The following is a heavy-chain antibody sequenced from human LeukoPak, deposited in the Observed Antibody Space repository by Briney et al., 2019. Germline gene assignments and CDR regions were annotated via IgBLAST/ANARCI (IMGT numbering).Heavy chain of an antibody. CDR3: ARDLRGLITMGGPYYFDY. CDR2: INHSGST. D-gene: IGHD3-10*01. Sequence: SETLSLTCAVYGGSFSGYYWSWIRQPPGKGLEWIGEINHSGSTNYNPSLKSRVTISVDTSKNQFSLKLSSVTAADTAVYYCARDLRGLITMGGPYYFDYWGQGTLVTVSS. V-gene: IGHV4-34*01. CDR1: GGSFSGYY. J-gene: IGHJ4*02.